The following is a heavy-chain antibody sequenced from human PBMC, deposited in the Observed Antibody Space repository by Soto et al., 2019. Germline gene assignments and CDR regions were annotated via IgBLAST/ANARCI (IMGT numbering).Heavy chain of an antibody. CDR3: ARGLSAATVVTWYFDY. CDR1: GGSVGSFDDD. CDR2: IYDSGNT. D-gene: IGHD4-17*01. V-gene: IGHV4-31*03. Sequence: SQSLSLACTVAGGSVGSFDDDWSWLRQHPGKGWEWIGYIYDSGNTYYNPCLKSRLTITIDTSKNQFSPKLNSVTAADTAVYYCARGLSAATVVTWYFDYWGQGTLVTVPS. J-gene: IGHJ4*02.